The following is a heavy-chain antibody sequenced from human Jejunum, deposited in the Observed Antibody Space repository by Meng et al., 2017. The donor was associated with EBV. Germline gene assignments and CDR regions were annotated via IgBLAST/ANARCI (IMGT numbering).Heavy chain of an antibody. Sequence: QVQLVQSGAEVKKPGASVKVSCKASGYTFTSYAVHWVRQAPGQRLEWMGWINPSDSDIKYSQKFQGRVTISRDTSASTAYMELRSLRSEDTGLYFCARHTHYYDTWGQGTLVTVSS. V-gene: IGHV1-3*01. J-gene: IGHJ5*02. D-gene: IGHD3-10*01. CDR1: GYTFTSYA. CDR3: ARHTHYYDT. CDR2: INPSDSDI.